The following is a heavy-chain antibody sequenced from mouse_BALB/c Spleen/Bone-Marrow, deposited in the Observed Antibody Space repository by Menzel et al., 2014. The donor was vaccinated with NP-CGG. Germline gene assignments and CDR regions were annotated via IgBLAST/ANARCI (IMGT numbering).Heavy chain of an antibody. CDR2: IDPANGNT. V-gene: IGHV14-3*02. Sequence: VQLQQSGAELVKPGASVKLYCTASGFNIKDTYMHWVKQRPEQGLEWIGRIDPANGNTKYDPKFQGKVTITADTSSNTAYLQLSSLTSEDTAVYYCARWEYYSMDYWGQGTSVTVSS. CDR3: ARWEYYSMDY. CDR1: GFNIKDTY. J-gene: IGHJ4*01. D-gene: IGHD4-1*01.